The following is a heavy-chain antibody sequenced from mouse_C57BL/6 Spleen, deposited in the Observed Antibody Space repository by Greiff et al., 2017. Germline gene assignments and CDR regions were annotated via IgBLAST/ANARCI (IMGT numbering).Heavy chain of an antibody. CDR2: IRNKANNHAT. V-gene: IGHV6-6*01. D-gene: IGHD2-13*01. J-gene: IGHJ1*03. CDR3: TTICDGDYGLSYFDV. Sequence: DVKLQESGGGLVQPGGSMKLSCAASGFTFSDAWMDWVRQSPERGLEWVAEIRNKANNHATYYAESVKGRFTISRDDSKSSVYLQMNSLRAEDTGIYYCTTICDGDYGLSYFDVWGTGTTVTVSS. CDR1: GFTFSDAW.